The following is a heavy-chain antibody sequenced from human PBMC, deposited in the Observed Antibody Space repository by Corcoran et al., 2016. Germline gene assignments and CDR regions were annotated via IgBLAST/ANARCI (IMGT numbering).Heavy chain of an antibody. CDR3: ARVEGNYDTSGYSI. Sequence: EVQLVESGGGLVQPGGSLRLSCAAYGFTFSTYWMHWVRPAPGKGLVWVSRMNSDGSSISYADAVKGRCTISRDSAKNTMYLQMNSLRVEDRAVYYCARVEGNYDTSGYSIWGQGTLVTVS. V-gene: IGHV3-74*01. CDR2: MNSDGSSI. D-gene: IGHD3-22*01. CDR1: GFTFSTYW. J-gene: IGHJ4*02.